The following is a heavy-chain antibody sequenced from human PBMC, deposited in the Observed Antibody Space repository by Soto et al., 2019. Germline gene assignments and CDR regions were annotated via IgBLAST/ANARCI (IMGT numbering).Heavy chain of an antibody. D-gene: IGHD4-4*01. CDR2: ILHDGSAE. CDR3: VRSRDGYSFYFYYGMDG. V-gene: IGHV3-30*03. J-gene: IGHJ6*04. CDR1: GFTFTSYD. Sequence: QVQLVESGGGVVQPGRSLRLSCAASGFTFTSYDMHWVRQAPGKGLEWMALILHDGSAEYYADSVKGRFTISRDNSKNTLYLQMNSLRAEDTAVYYCVRSRDGYSFYFYYGMDGWGKGTTVTVSS.